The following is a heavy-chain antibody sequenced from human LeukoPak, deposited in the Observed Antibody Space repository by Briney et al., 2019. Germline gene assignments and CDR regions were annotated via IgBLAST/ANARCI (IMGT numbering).Heavy chain of an antibody. CDR3: ARGRGYCSGGSCYYYYMDV. J-gene: IGHJ6*03. CDR2: INHSGST. D-gene: IGHD2-15*01. CDR1: GGSFSGYY. Sequence: PSETLSLTCAVYGGSFSGYYWSWIRQPPGKGLEWIGEINHSGSTNYNPSLKSRVTISVDTSKNQFSLKLSSVTAADTAVYYCARGRGYCSGGSCYYYYMDVWGKGTTVTVSS. V-gene: IGHV4-34*01.